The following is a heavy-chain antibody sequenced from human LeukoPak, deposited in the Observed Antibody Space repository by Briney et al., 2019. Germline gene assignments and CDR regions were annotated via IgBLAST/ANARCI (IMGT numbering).Heavy chain of an antibody. CDR2: IYYSGRT. CDR1: GGSISSSSYY. Sequence: SETLSLTCTVSGGSISSSSYYWGWIRQPPGKGLEWIGSIYYSGRTYSNPSLKSRVTISVDTSKNQFSLTLSSVTAADTAVYYCGREGWDYYYYMDVWGKGTTVTVSS. J-gene: IGHJ6*03. CDR3: GREGWDYYYYMDV. V-gene: IGHV4-39*07. D-gene: IGHD1-26*01.